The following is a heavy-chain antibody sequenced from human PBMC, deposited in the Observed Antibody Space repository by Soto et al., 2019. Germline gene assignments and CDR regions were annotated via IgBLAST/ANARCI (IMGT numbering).Heavy chain of an antibody. CDR3: ARQIYDSDTGPNFQYYFDS. Sequence: LGESLKISCKGSGDSFAGYWITWVRQKPRKGLEWMGRIDPSDSQTYYSPSFRGHVTISVTKSITTVFLQWSSLRASDTAMYYCARQIYDSDTGPNFQYYFDSWGQGTPVTVSS. CDR1: GDSFAGYW. CDR2: IDPSDSQT. V-gene: IGHV5-10-1*01. J-gene: IGHJ4*02. D-gene: IGHD3-22*01.